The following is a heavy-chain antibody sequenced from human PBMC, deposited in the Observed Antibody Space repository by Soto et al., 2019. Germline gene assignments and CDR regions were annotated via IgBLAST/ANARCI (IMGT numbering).Heavy chain of an antibody. V-gene: IGHV1-8*02. Sequence: ASVKVSCKASGYTFTSYGISWVRQAPGQGLEWMGWMSANSGNTGYAQKFQGRVTMTTNTSISTAYMELSSLRSEDTAVYYCAREVDAFDIWGQGTMVTVSS. CDR2: MSANSGNT. J-gene: IGHJ3*02. CDR3: AREVDAFDI. CDR1: GYTFTSYG.